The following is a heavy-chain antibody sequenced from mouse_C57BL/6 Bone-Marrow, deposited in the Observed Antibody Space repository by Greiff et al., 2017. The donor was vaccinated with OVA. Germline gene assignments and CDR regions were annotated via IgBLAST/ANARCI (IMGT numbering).Heavy chain of an antibody. Sequence: VQLQQSGAELVRPGASVKLSCTASGFNIKDDYMHWVKQRPEQGLEWIGWIDPENGDTEYASKFQGKATITADTSSNTAYLQLSSLTSEDTAVYYGTTGYYGSSEYYFDYWGQGTTLTVSS. J-gene: IGHJ2*01. CDR3: TTGYYGSSEYYFDY. CDR1: GFNIKDDY. CDR2: IDPENGDT. V-gene: IGHV14-4*01. D-gene: IGHD1-1*01.